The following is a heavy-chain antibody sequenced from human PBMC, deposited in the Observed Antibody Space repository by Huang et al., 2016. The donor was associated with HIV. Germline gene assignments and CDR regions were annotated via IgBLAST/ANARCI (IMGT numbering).Heavy chain of an antibody. CDR3: ARRFSSSSGYFDY. CDR1: GYSFSSYW. J-gene: IGHJ4*02. D-gene: IGHD6-6*01. CDR2: SFADDSDT. Sequence: VQLVQSGAEVKKPGESLKISCKGSGYSFSSYWIAWVRQMTGKGLEWGGFSFADDSDTPYSPSCGGQGTISADKSIGTAYLQWSSLKASDTAMYYCARRFSSSSGYFDYWGQGSLVTVSS. V-gene: IGHV5-51*01.